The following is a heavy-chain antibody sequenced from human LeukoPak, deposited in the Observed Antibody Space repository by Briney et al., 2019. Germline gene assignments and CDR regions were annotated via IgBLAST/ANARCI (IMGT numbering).Heavy chain of an antibody. CDR1: GFTFSDYY. V-gene: IGHV3-11*04. Sequence: GGSLRLSCAASGFTFSDYYMSWIRQAPGKGLEWVSYISSSGSTIYYADSVKGRFTISRDNSKNTLYLQMNSLRAEDTAVYYCATCITIFGYFDYWGQGTLVTVSS. CDR3: ATCITIFGYFDY. J-gene: IGHJ4*02. CDR2: ISSSGSTI. D-gene: IGHD3-3*01.